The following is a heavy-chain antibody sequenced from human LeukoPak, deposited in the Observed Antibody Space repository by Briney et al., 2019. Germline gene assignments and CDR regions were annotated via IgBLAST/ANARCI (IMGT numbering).Heavy chain of an antibody. CDR3: ARDRSERAFDI. Sequence: GGSLTLSCAASGFTFSSYWMSWVRQAPGKGLEWVANIKQDGSEKYYVDSVKGRFTISRDNAKNSLYLQMNSLRAEDTAVYYCARDRSERAFDIWGQGTMVTVSS. CDR1: GFTFSSYW. CDR2: IKQDGSEK. V-gene: IGHV3-7*03. D-gene: IGHD3-3*01. J-gene: IGHJ3*02.